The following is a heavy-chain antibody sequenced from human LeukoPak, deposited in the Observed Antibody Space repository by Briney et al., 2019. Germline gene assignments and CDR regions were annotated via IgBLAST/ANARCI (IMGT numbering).Heavy chain of an antibody. CDR2: IYYSGST. J-gene: IGHJ6*02. CDR1: GGSISSYY. V-gene: IGHV4-59*01. Sequence: SETLSLTCTVSGGSISSYYWSWIRQPPGKGLEWIGYIYYSGSTNYNPSLKSRVTISVDTSKNQFSLKLSSVTAADTAVYYCARESPYYYYGMDVWGQGTTATVSS. CDR3: ARESPYYYYGMDV.